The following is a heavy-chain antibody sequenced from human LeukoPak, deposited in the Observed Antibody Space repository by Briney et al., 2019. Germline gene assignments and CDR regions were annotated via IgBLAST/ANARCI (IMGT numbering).Heavy chain of an antibody. CDR2: IQFDGSKN. CDR1: GFNFPSYG. V-gene: IGHV3-30*02. D-gene: IGHD4-17*01. CDR3: ARALGGDYEY. J-gene: IGHJ4*02. Sequence: PGGSLRLSCAASGFNFPSYGMHWVRQAPGKGLEWVAFIQFDGSKNYYADSVKGRFTISRDNSKNTLYLQMNSLRAEDTAVYYCARALGGDYEYWGQGTLVTVSS.